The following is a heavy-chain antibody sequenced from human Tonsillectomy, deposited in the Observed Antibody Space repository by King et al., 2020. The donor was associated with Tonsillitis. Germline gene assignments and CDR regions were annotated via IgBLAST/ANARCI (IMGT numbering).Heavy chain of an antibody. Sequence: VQLVEPGGGLVQPGGSLRLSCAASGFTFTNYAMSWVRQAPGKGLEWVSAISGSGGSTYSADSVKGRFTISRDNSKNTLYLQMNSLRAEDTAVYYCAKDKVATMPRDAFDFWGQGTMVTVSS. J-gene: IGHJ3*01. V-gene: IGHV3-23*04. CDR3: AKDKVATMPRDAFDF. D-gene: IGHD5-12*01. CDR1: GFTFTNYA. CDR2: ISGSGGST.